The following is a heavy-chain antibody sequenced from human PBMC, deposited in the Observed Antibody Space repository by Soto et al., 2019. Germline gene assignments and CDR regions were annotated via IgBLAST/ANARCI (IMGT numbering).Heavy chain of an antibody. J-gene: IGHJ6*02. V-gene: IGHV3-30*18. CDR3: AKDVTVAGAPIYNTGLDV. CDR2: ITYKGSHR. CDR1: ELDFNKLA. Sequence: QVQLVQSGGARFRPGGPRGLSVPPSELDFNKLALHGFGRTPARGLEGVAFITYKGSHRDHADSVKGRFTVSRDNSKNMLYLQMDSLRPEDTAVYYCAKDVTVAGAPIYNTGLDVWGQGTTVTVTS. D-gene: IGHD6-19*01.